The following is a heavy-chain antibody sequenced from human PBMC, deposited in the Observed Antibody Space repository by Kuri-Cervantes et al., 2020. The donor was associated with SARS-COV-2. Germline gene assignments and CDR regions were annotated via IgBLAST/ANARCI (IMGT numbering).Heavy chain of an antibody. V-gene: IGHV4-61*02. J-gene: IGHJ4*02. D-gene: IGHD3-10*01. CDR1: GGSISSGSYY. Sequence: SETLSLTCTVSGGSISSGSYYWSWIRQPAGKGLEWIGRIYTSGSTNYNPSLKSRVTMSVDTSKDQFPLKLNSVTPADTAVYYCARTLDYYGSGTYCFDYWGQGTLVTVSS. CDR3: ARTLDYYGSGTYCFDY. CDR2: IYTSGST.